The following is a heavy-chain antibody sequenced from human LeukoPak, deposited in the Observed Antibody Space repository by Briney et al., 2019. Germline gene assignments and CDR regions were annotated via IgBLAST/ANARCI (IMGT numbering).Heavy chain of an antibody. CDR2: IDPNSGGT. V-gene: IGHV1-2*02. D-gene: IGHD3/OR15-3a*01. Sequence: ASVRVSFKASGYTFTGKFIHWVRQAPGRGLEWMGWIDPNSGGTDYAQRFQGRVTMTRDTSIATAYMDLSRLISDDTAVYYCARDREGLAYFDFWSQGTLVTVSS. J-gene: IGHJ4*02. CDR1: GYTFTGKF. CDR3: ARDREGLAYFDF.